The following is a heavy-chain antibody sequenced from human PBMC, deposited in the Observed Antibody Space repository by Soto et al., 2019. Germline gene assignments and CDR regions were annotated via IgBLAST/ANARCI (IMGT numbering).Heavy chain of an antibody. D-gene: IGHD4-17*01. CDR3: APDPDDYEDF. Sequence: GGSLRLSCAASGITFTNAWMSWVRQAPGKGLEWVGRIKNKADGGAADYAAPARGRFTISRDDSKNTLLLQMNSLEIEDTAVYYCAPDPDDYEDFWGRGALVTVS. CDR1: GITFTNAW. J-gene: IGHJ4*02. V-gene: IGHV3-15*01. CDR2: IKNKADGGAA.